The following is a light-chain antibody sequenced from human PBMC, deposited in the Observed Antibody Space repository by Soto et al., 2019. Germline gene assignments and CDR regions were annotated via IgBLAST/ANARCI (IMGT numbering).Light chain of an antibody. CDR2: EVT. V-gene: IGLV2-14*01. Sequence: QSALTQPASVSGSPGQSITISCTGTTSDLGDYKYISWYQQHPGKVPKLIIYEVTNRPSGVSNRFSGSKSGNTASLTISGLQAEDEADYYCSLYTISRVFGGGIKLTVL. CDR3: SLYTISRV. J-gene: IGLJ3*02. CDR1: TSDLGDYKY.